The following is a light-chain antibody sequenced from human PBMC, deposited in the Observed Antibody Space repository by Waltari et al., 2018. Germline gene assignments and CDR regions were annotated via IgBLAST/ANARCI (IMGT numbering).Light chain of an antibody. CDR3: QHYVSLPAT. CDR1: QSVSRT. CDR2: GAS. V-gene: IGKV3-20*01. J-gene: IGKJ1*01. Sequence: EIVLTQSPGTLFLSPGEGATLSCRASQSVSRTLAWYQQKPGQAPRLLIYGASSRATGIPDRFSGSGSGTVFSLTISRLEPDDSAVYFCQHYVSLPATFGQGTKVEIK.